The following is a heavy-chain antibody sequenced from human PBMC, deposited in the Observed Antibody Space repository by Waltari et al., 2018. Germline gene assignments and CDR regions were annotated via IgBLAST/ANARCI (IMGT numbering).Heavy chain of an antibody. CDR1: GFTFSSYG. CDR2: ISYDGSNK. D-gene: IGHD2-8*01. CDR3: AKDNGYYYYGMDV. J-gene: IGHJ6*02. V-gene: IGHV3-30*18. Sequence: QVQLVESVGGVVQPGRSLRLSCAASGFTFSSYGMPWVRQAPGKGLEWVAVISYDGSNKYYADSVKGRFTISRDNSKNTLYLQMNSLRAEDTAVYYCAKDNGYYYYGMDVWGQGTTVTVSS.